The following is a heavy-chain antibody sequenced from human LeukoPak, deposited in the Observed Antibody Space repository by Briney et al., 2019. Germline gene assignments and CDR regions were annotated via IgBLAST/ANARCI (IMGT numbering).Heavy chain of an antibody. D-gene: IGHD2-2*02. J-gene: IGHJ5*02. CDR1: GFTFSSYA. CDR2: ISYDGSNK. Sequence: GRSLRLSCAASGFTFSSYAMHWVRQAPGKGLEWVAVISYDGSNKYYADSVKGRFTISRDNSKNTLYLQMNSLRAEDTAVYYCARDLRDIVVVPAAIAGGFDPWGQGTPVTVSS. V-gene: IGHV3-30*04. CDR3: ARDLRDIVVVPAAIAGGFDP.